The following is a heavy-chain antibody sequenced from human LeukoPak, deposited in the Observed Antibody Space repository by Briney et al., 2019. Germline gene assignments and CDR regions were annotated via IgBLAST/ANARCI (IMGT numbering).Heavy chain of an antibody. CDR2: IYTSGST. J-gene: IGHJ6*03. CDR3: ARGVVPAAYYYYYMDV. V-gene: IGHV4-61*02. CDR1: GGYISSGSYY. Sequence: SETLSLTRTVSGGYISSGSYYWSWIRQPAGKGLEWIGRIYTSGSTNYNPSLKSRVTISVDTSKNQFSLKLSSVTAADTAVYYCARGVVPAAYYYYYMDVWGKGTTVTVSS. D-gene: IGHD2-2*01.